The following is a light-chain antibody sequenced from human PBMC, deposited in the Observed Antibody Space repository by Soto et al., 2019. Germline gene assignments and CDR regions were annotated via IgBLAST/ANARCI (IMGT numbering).Light chain of an antibody. Sequence: QSVLTQPPSVSGSPGQSVTISCTGTSSDVGSYNRVSWYQQPPGTAPKLMIYDVTKQPSGVPDRISGSKSGNTASLTISGLQAEDEADYYCCSYAGSYSWVFGGGTKLTVL. J-gene: IGLJ2*01. CDR1: SSDVGSYNR. CDR3: CSYAGSYSWV. CDR2: DVT. V-gene: IGLV2-18*02.